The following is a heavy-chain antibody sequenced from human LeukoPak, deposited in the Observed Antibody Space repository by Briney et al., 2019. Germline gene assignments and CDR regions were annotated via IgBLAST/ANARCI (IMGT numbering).Heavy chain of an antibody. CDR1: GYTFTSYG. J-gene: IGHJ4*02. CDR2: ISAYNGNT. D-gene: IGHD4-17*01. CDR3: ARDRSGDYPFDY. Sequence: RASVKVSCKASGYTFTSYGISWVRQAPGQGLEWMGWISAYNGNTKYAQKLQGRVTMTTDTSTSTAYMELRSLRSDDTAVYYCARDRSGDYPFDYRGQGTLVTVSS. V-gene: IGHV1-18*01.